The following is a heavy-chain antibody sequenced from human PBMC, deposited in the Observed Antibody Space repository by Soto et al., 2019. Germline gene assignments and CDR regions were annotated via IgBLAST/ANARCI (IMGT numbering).Heavy chain of an antibody. J-gene: IGHJ6*02. V-gene: IGHV3-23*01. CDR3: AKLGFCSGGTCHLDYYNGVDV. CDR1: GFSFSSNA. Sequence: EVQLLESGGGVVQPGGSLSLSCAASGFSFSSNAMTWVRQAPGQGLEWVSTIGSGGTTYYADSVKGRFTISRDHSKNTQSLQMNSLRVEDTGVYYCAKLGFCSGGTCHLDYYNGVDVWGQGTTVTVSS. D-gene: IGHD2-15*01. CDR2: IGSGGTT.